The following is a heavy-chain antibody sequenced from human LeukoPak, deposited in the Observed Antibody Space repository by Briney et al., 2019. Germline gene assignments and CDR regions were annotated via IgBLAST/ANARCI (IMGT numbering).Heavy chain of an antibody. CDR1: GFTISDYW. J-gene: IGHJ5*02. V-gene: IGHV3-7*01. CDR3: VRDGGTGWYDP. D-gene: IGHD3-16*01. CDR2: IKQDASER. Sequence: GGSLRLSCAASGFTISDYWMTWVRQAPGKGLEWVANIKQDASERTYVHSVKGRFTISRDNAKNSIFLQMNSLRVEDMATYYCVRDGGTGWYDPWGQGTLVSVSS.